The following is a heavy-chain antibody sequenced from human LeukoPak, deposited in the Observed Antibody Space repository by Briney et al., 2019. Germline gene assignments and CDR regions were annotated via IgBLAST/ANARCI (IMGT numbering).Heavy chain of an antibody. V-gene: IGHV4-61*02. J-gene: IGHJ4*02. CDR1: GGSISSGSYY. CDR3: ARGRTDDSSGYSFDY. CDR2: IYTSGST. D-gene: IGHD3-22*01. Sequence: SETLSLTCTVSGGSISSGSYYWSWIRQPAGKGLEWIGRIYTSGSTNYNPSLKSRVTISVDTSKNQFSLKLSSVTAADTAVYYCARGRTDDSSGYSFDYWGQGTLVTVSS.